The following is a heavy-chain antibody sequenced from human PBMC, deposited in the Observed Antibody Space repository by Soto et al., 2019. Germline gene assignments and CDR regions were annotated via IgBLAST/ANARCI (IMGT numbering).Heavy chain of an antibody. CDR2: ISSSSSYI. D-gene: IGHD1-26*01. V-gene: IGHV3-21*01. Sequence: GGSLRLSCAASGFTFSSYSMNWVRQAPGKGLEWVSSISSSSSYIYYADSVKGRFTISRDNAKNSLYLQMNSLRAEDTAVYYCAKDDSSGGATPDWFAPWGQGTLVTVSS. J-gene: IGHJ5*02. CDR3: AKDDSSGGATPDWFAP. CDR1: GFTFSSYS.